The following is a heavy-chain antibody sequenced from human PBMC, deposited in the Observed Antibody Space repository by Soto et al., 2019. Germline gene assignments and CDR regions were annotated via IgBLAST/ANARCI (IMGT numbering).Heavy chain of an antibody. Sequence: PGGSLRLSCAASGFTFSGSAMHWVRQASGKGLEWVGRIKSKANSYAPSYAASVKGRFTISRDDSKNTADLQMNSLKTEDTAVYYCTTRDLGYCSGGSCYVVDFDYWGQGALVTVSS. D-gene: IGHD2-15*01. J-gene: IGHJ4*02. V-gene: IGHV3-73*01. CDR3: TTRDLGYCSGGSCYVVDFDY. CDR2: IKSKANSYAP. CDR1: GFTFSGSA.